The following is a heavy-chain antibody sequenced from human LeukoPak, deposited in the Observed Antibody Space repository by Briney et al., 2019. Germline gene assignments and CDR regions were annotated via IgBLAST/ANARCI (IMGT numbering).Heavy chain of an antibody. CDR2: ISTSGST. CDR1: GGSISSSSYY. CDR3: ARGMGYVWGSYRLDY. Sequence: SETLSLTCTVSGGSISSSSYYWSWIRQPAGKGLESIGHISTSGSTNYNPSLKSRVTMSVDTSKNQFSLKLSSVTAADTAVYYCARGMGYVWGSYRLDYWGQGTLVTVSS. V-gene: IGHV4-61*09. J-gene: IGHJ4*02. D-gene: IGHD3-16*02.